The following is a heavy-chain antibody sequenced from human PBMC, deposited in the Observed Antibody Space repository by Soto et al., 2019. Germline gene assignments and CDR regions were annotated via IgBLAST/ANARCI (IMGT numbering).Heavy chain of an antibody. CDR1: GFNLNDFG. CDR2: ISYDGSSE. CDR3: AKDSVGSAMDV. Sequence: QVQLVESGGGVVQPGRSLRLSCEASGFNLNDFGIHWVRQTPGKGLEWVAVISYDGSSEYYVDSVKDRFTVSRDNSKGTVYLQMNPLRGDDTAVYYCAKDSVGSAMDVWGQGTTVIVSS. D-gene: IGHD3-10*01. V-gene: IGHV3-30*18. J-gene: IGHJ6*02.